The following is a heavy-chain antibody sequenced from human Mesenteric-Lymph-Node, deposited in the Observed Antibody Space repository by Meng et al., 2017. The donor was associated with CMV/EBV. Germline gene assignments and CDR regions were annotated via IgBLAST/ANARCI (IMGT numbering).Heavy chain of an antibody. CDR2: IYYSGST. V-gene: IGHV4-39*07. CDR1: GGSISSSSYY. Sequence: SETLSLTCTVSGGSISSSSYYWGWIRQPPGKGLEWIGSIYYSGSTYYNPSLKSRVTISVDTSKNQFSLKLSPVTAADTAVYYCARESLGSGTHWGQGTLVTVSS. CDR3: ARESLGSGTH. D-gene: IGHD2-15*01. J-gene: IGHJ4*02.